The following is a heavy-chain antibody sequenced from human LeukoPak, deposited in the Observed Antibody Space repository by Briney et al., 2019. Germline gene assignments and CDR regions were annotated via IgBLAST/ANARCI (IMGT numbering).Heavy chain of an antibody. Sequence: GGSLRLSCAASGFTFSSYRMNWVRQAPGRGLEWVSYISSSSSTIYYADSVKGRFTISRDNAKNSLYLQMNSLRAEDTAVYYCARDAVPYYYDSSGYHDAFDIWGQGTMVTVSS. CDR3: ARDAVPYYYDSSGYHDAFDI. D-gene: IGHD3-22*01. V-gene: IGHV3-48*01. CDR1: GFTFSSYR. CDR2: ISSSSSTI. J-gene: IGHJ3*02.